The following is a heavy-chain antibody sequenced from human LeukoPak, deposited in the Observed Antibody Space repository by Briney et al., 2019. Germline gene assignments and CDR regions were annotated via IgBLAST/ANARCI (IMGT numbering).Heavy chain of an antibody. Sequence: SETLSLTCTVSGGSISSYYWSWIRQPPGKGLEWIGYIYYSGSTNYNPSLKSRVTISVDKSKNQFSLKLSSVTAADTAVYYCARERDILTGYYPNPFDYWGQGTLVTVSS. CDR1: GGSISSYY. CDR3: ARERDILTGYYPNPFDY. D-gene: IGHD3-9*01. J-gene: IGHJ4*02. V-gene: IGHV4-59*12. CDR2: IYYSGST.